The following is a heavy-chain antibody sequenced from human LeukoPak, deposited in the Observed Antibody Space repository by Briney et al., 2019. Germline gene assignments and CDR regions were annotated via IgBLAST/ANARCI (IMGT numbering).Heavy chain of an antibody. Sequence: GGSLRLSCAASGFTFSSYAMSWARQAPGKGLEWVSAISGSGGSTYYADSVKGRFTISRDNSKNTLYLQMNSLRAEDTAVYYCAKVALLWFGELFPLFDYWGQGTLVTVSS. CDR2: ISGSGGST. V-gene: IGHV3-23*01. CDR1: GFTFSSYA. J-gene: IGHJ4*02. CDR3: AKVALLWFGELFPLFDY. D-gene: IGHD3-10*01.